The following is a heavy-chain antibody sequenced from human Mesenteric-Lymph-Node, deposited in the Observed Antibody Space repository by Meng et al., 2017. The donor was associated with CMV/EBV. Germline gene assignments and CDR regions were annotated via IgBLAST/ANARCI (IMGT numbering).Heavy chain of an antibody. J-gene: IGHJ2*01. CDR3: ARVSGVVVVAASHWYFDL. D-gene: IGHD2-15*01. CDR1: GFTFSDYY. CDR2: ISGSGSTI. V-gene: IGHV3-11*04. Sequence: GGSLRLSCAASGFTFSDYYMSWIRQAPGKGLEWVSYISGSGSTIYYADSVKGRFTVSRDNAKNSLFLQMNSLRAEDTAVYYCARVSGVVVVAASHWYFDLWGRGTLVTVSS.